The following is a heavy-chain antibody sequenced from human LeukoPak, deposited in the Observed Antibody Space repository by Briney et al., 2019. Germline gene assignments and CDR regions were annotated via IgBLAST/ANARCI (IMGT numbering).Heavy chain of an antibody. CDR2: ISAYNGNT. V-gene: IGHV1-18*01. J-gene: IGHJ1*01. CDR3: ARATYYYGSGRLTPTHFQH. Sequence: ASVKVSCKASGYTFTSYGISWVRQAPGQGLEWMGWISAYNGNTNYAQKLQGRVTMTTDTSPSTAYMELRSLRSDDTAVYYCARATYYYGSGRLTPTHFQHWGQGTLVTVSS. CDR1: GYTFTSYG. D-gene: IGHD3-10*01.